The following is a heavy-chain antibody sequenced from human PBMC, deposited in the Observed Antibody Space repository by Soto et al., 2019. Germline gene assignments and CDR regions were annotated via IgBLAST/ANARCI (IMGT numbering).Heavy chain of an antibody. J-gene: IGHJ4*02. CDR3: ARDHEQAFDY. V-gene: IGHV4-31*03. Sequence: SETLSLTCTVSGGSISSGGYYWSWIRQHPGKGLEWIGYIYYSGSTYYNPSLKSRVTISVDTSKNQFSLKLSSVTAADTAVYYCARDHEQAFDYWGQGTLVTVS. CDR1: GGSISSGGYY. CDR2: IYYSGST.